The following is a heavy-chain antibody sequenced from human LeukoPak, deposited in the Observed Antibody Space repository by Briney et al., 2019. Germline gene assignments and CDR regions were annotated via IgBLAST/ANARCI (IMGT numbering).Heavy chain of an antibody. D-gene: IGHD3-10*02. J-gene: IGHJ4*02. CDR3: ASSLDFTMLGRENY. CDR2: IIPIFGTA. Sequence: ASVKVSCKASGGTFSSYAISWVRQAPEQGLEWMGGIIPIFGTANYAQKFQGRVTITADESTSTAYMELSSLRSEDTAVYYCASSLDFTMLGRENYWGQGTLVTVSS. V-gene: IGHV1-69*13. CDR1: GGTFSSYA.